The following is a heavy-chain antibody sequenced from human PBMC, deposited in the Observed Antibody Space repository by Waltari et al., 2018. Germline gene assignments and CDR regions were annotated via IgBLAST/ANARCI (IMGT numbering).Heavy chain of an antibody. J-gene: IGHJ2*01. CDR1: GASATPAKSH. Sequence: QVQLQESGPGLVQPSQTLSLTCTISGASATPAKSHWNRIPPPAGKGLEWLGRVSNTGFTSYNASLKSRVTISLDTSTNQISLNLNSVTAADTAVYYCARDHIADRFDWLFNYGYFDVWGRGTLVTVSS. V-gene: IGHV4-61*02. D-gene: IGHD3-9*01. CDR3: ARDHIADRFDWLFNYGYFDV. CDR2: VSNTGFT.